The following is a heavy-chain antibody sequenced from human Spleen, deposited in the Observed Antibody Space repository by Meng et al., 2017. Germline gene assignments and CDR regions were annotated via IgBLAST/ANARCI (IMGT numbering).Heavy chain of an antibody. V-gene: IGHV3-30*04. D-gene: IGHD2-8*01. CDR3: ASQTGMGH. CDR1: GFTFSSYA. Sequence: GESLKISCAASGFTFSSYAMHWVRQGPGKGLEWVAVISYDGSNKYYADSVKGRFTISRDNAKNTLYLQMDSLRGEDTAVYFCASQTGMGHWGQGTLVTVSS. CDR2: ISYDGSNK. J-gene: IGHJ4*02.